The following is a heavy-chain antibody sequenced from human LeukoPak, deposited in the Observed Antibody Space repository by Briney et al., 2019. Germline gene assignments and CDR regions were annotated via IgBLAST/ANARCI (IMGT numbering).Heavy chain of an antibody. V-gene: IGHV3-23*01. CDR3: ARDRNLWFGEFFFDY. CDR2: VSSSGNSA. D-gene: IGHD3-10*01. Sequence: PGGSLRLSCATSGFTFSNYAMGWVRQAPGKGLEWVSAVSSSGNSAVYTDSVRGRFTISRDNSKNTILLQMNSLRAEDTAVYHCARDRNLWFGEFFFDYWGQGTLVTVSS. J-gene: IGHJ4*02. CDR1: GFTFSNYA.